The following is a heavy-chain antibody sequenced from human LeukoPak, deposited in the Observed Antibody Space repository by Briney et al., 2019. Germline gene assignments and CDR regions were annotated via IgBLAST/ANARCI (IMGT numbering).Heavy chain of an antibody. D-gene: IGHD5-18*01. J-gene: IGHJ4*02. V-gene: IGHV3-30*04. CDR3: ARDLIQLWLRGFIGY. CDR1: GFTFSIYE. Sequence: GGSLRLSCAAYGFTFSIYEMNWVRQAPGKGLEWVAVISYDGSNKYYADSVKGRFTISRDNSKNTLYLQMNSLRAEDTAVYYCARDLIQLWLRGFIGYWGQGTLVTVSS. CDR2: ISYDGSNK.